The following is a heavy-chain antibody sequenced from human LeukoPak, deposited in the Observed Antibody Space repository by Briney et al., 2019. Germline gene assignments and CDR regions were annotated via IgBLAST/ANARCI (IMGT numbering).Heavy chain of an antibody. CDR1: GFTFSNAW. D-gene: IGHD2/OR15-2a*01. J-gene: IGHJ4*02. Sequence: PGGSLRLSCAACGFTFSNAWMSWVRQAQGKGLEWVGRIKSKTDDGTTDYAAPVKGRFTISRDDSKNTLYLQMNSLKTEDTAVYYCTSNRRYFDYWGQGTLVTVSS. V-gene: IGHV3-15*01. CDR3: TSNRRYFDY. CDR2: IKSKTDDGTT.